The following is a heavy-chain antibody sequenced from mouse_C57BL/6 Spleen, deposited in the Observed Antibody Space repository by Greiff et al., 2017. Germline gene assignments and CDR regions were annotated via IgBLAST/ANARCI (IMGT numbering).Heavy chain of an antibody. CDR3: VRDYYGSSYWYFDV. D-gene: IGHD1-1*01. CDR2: IRSKSSNYET. J-gene: IGHJ1*03. CDR1: GFTFNTYA. V-gene: IGHV10-3*01. Sequence: VQLKESGGGLVQPKGSLKLSCAASGFTFNTYAMHWVRQAPGKGLEWVARIRSKSSNYETYYADSVKDRFTISRDDSQSMLYLQMNNLKTEDTAMYYCVRDYYGSSYWYFDVWGTGTTVTVSS.